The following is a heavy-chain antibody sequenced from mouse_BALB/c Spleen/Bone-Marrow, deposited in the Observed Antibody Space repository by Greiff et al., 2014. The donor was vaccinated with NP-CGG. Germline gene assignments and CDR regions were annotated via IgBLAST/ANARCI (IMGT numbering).Heavy chain of an antibody. CDR1: GCAFSSYW. J-gene: IGHJ4*01. CDR2: IYPGDGDT. Sequence: VQLQQSGAELVRPGSSVKISCKASGCAFSSYWMNWVEQRPGQGLEWIGQIYPGDGDTNYNGKFKGKATLTADKSSSTAYMQLSSLTSEDSAVYFCARLDGYYPYYAMDYWGQGTSVTVSS. V-gene: IGHV1-80*01. CDR3: ARLDGYYPYYAMDY. D-gene: IGHD2-3*01.